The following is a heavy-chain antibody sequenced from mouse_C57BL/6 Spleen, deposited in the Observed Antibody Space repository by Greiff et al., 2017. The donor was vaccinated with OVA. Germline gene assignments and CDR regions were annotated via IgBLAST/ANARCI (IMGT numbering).Heavy chain of an antibody. J-gene: IGHJ2*01. CDR3: TRRWLLPYFDY. CDR1: GYTFTDYE. Sequence: LVESGAELVRPGASVTLSCKASGYTFTDYEMHWVKQTPVHGLEWIGAIDPETGGTAYNQKFKGKAILTADKSSSTAYMELRSLTSEDSAVYYCTRRWLLPYFDYWGQGTTLTVSS. D-gene: IGHD2-3*01. V-gene: IGHV1-15*01. CDR2: IDPETGGT.